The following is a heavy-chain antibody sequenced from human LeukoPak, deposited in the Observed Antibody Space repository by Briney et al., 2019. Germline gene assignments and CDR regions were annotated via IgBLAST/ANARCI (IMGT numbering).Heavy chain of an antibody. Sequence: GEALEISFQGAGSRFTSYWIGWGRPPPAKGLEWRVIIYPGVSDTRYSPSFQGEVTISVDKSMSTASLQWSSLKASDSAMYYCAIAGDSSTSCYRCFDYWGQGTLVTVSS. CDR1: GSRFTSYW. V-gene: IGHV5-51*01. D-gene: IGHD2-2*02. CDR2: IYPGVSDT. CDR3: AIAGDSSTSCYRCFDY. J-gene: IGHJ4*02.